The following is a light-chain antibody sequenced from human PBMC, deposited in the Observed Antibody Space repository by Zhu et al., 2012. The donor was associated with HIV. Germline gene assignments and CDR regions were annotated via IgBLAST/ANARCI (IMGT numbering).Light chain of an antibody. CDR2: GAS. J-gene: IGKJ1*01. CDR3: HQYDDSWT. Sequence: EILLTQSPDTLSLSPGDRATLACRASHSVSSNYVIWYQQKPGQAPRPLIYGASDRASGVPDRFSGSGSGTDFTLTISRLEPEDFAVYYCHQYDDSWTFGQGTKVEIK. CDR1: HSVSSNY. V-gene: IGKV3-20*01.